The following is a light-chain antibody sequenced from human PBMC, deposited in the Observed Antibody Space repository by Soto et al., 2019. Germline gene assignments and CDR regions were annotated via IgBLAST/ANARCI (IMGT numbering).Light chain of an antibody. CDR1: SSDVGGYNR. J-gene: IGLJ3*02. CDR3: SSYTSSSPFLWV. Sequence: QSALTQPPSVSGSRGQSVTISCTGTSSDVGGYNRVSWYQQPPGTAPKLMIYEVSNRPSGVPDRFSGSKSGNTASLTISGLQAEDEADYYCSSYTSSSPFLWVFGGGTNLTVL. V-gene: IGLV2-18*02. CDR2: EVS.